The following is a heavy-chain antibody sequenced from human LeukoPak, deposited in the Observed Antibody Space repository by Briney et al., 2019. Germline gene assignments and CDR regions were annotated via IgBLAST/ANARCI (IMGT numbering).Heavy chain of an antibody. Sequence: GGSLRLSCAASGFTFSSYAMSWVRQAPGKGLEWVSAISGSGGSTYHADSVKGRFTISRDNSKNTLYLQMNSLRAEDTAVYYCAKDLGFYYDSSGLIEDYWGQGTLVTVSS. J-gene: IGHJ4*02. CDR2: ISGSGGST. D-gene: IGHD3-22*01. CDR3: AKDLGFYYDSSGLIEDY. CDR1: GFTFSSYA. V-gene: IGHV3-23*01.